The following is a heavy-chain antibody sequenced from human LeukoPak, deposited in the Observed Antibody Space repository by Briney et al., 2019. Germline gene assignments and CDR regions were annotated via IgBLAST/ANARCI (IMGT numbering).Heavy chain of an antibody. CDR3: AKKESFGELSD. D-gene: IGHD3-10*01. J-gene: IGHJ4*02. Sequence: PGGSLRLSCAASGFTFNNYGMTWVRQAPGRGLEWVSTMSGSGGSTYYADSVKGRFTISRDNSKDTLYLQMSSLRAEDTALYYCAKKESFGELSDWGQGTLVTVSS. CDR1: GFTFNNYG. V-gene: IGHV3-23*01. CDR2: MSGSGGST.